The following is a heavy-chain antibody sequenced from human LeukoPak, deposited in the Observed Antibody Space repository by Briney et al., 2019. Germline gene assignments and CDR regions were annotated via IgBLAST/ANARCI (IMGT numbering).Heavy chain of an antibody. CDR1: GGSISSYY. Sequence: SETLSLTCTVSGGSISSYYWSWIRQPPGKGLEWIGYIYYSGSTNYNPSLKSRVTISVDTSKNQFSLNLSSVTAADTAVYYCASQGLTTVVTGDYWYFDLWGRGTLVTVSS. V-gene: IGHV4-59*08. J-gene: IGHJ2*01. D-gene: IGHD4-23*01. CDR2: IYYSGST. CDR3: ASQGLTTVVTGDYWYFDL.